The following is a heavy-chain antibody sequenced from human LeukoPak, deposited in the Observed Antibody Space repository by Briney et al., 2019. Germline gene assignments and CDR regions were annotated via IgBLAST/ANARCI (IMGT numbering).Heavy chain of an antibody. CDR2: ISYDGSNK. CDR1: GFTFSSYG. Sequence: GGSLRLSCAASGFTFSSYGMHWVRQAPGKGLEWVAVISYDGSNKYYADSVKGRFTISRDNSKNTLYLQMNSLRAEDTAVYYCANRFDYFDYWGQGTLVTVSS. CDR3: ANRFDYFDY. D-gene: IGHD3-16*01. J-gene: IGHJ4*02. V-gene: IGHV3-30*18.